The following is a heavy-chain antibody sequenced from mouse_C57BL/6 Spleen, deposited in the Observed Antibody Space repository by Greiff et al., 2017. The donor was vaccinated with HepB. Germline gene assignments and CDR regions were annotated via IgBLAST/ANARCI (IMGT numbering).Heavy chain of an antibody. Sequence: EVQLQQSGAELVRPGASVKLSCTASGFNIKDDYMHWVKQRPEQGLEWIGWIDPENGDTEYASKFQGKATITAATSSNTAYLQLSSLTSDDTAVYYCTTGSSSWFAYWGQGPLVTVSA. D-gene: IGHD1-1*01. CDR1: GFNIKDDY. J-gene: IGHJ3*01. CDR3: TTGSSSWFAY. CDR2: IDPENGDT. V-gene: IGHV14-4*01.